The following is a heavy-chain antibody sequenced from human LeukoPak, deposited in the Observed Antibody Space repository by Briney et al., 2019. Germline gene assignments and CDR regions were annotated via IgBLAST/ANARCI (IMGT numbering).Heavy chain of an antibody. J-gene: IGHJ4*02. V-gene: IGHV4-59*01. CDR1: GGSISSYY. CDR3: ARGGFDWPQGGFDY. Sequence: PSETLSLTCTVSGGSISSYYWSWIRQPPGKGLEWIGYIYYSGSTNYNPSLKSRVTISVDTSKNQFSLKLSSVTAADTAVYYCARGGFDWPQGGFDYWGQGTLVTVSS. CDR2: IYYSGST. D-gene: IGHD3-9*01.